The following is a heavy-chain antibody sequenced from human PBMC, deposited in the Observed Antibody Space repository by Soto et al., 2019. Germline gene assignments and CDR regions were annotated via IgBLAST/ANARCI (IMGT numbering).Heavy chain of an antibody. D-gene: IGHD1-7*01. CDR2: INGDGSST. CDR1: GFTFSSHW. V-gene: IGHV3-74*01. Sequence: EVQLVESGGGLVQPGGSLRLSCAASGFTFSSHWMHWVRQAPGKGLVWVSRINGDGSSTSYADSVKGRFTISRDNAKNMLYLQVNSLRADEPAVYYCAGSPGLSRISGTTLGAWGQGTLVTVSS. CDR3: AGSPGLSRISGTTLGA. J-gene: IGHJ5*01.